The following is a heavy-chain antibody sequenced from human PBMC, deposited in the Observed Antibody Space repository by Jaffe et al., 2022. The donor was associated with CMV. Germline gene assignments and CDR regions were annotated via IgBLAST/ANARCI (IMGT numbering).Heavy chain of an antibody. CDR1: GFTFSSYA. CDR2: ISGSGGST. D-gene: IGHD3-9*01. V-gene: IGHV3-23*01. Sequence: EVQLLESGGGLVQPGGSLRLSCAASGFTFSSYAMSWVRQAPGKGLEWVSAISGSGGSTYYADSVKGRFTISRDNSKNTLYLQMNSLRAEDTAVYYCAKPYYDILTGYKRGLGYWGQGTLVTVSS. CDR3: AKPYYDILTGYKRGLGY. J-gene: IGHJ4*02.